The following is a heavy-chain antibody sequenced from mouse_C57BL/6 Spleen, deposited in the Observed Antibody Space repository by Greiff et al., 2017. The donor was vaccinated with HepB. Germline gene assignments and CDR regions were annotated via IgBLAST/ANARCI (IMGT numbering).Heavy chain of an antibody. D-gene: IGHD1-1*01. CDR1: GYSITSGYY. CDR2: ISYDGSN. Sequence: EVHLVESGPGLVKPSQSLSLTCSVTGYSITSGYYWNWIRQFPGNKLEWMGYISYDGSNNYNPSLKNRISITRDTSKNQFFLKLNSVTTEDTATYYCARVSTTYCDYWGQGTTLTVSS. V-gene: IGHV3-6*01. CDR3: ARVSTTYCDY. J-gene: IGHJ2*01.